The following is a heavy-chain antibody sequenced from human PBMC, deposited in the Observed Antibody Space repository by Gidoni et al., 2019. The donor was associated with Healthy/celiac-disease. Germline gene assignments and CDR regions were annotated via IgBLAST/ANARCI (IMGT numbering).Heavy chain of an antibody. CDR2: IYYSGST. CDR1: GGSISSSSYY. J-gene: IGHJ4*02. V-gene: IGHV4-39*01. Sequence: QLQESGPGLVKPSETLPLTCTVPGGSISSSSYYWGWIRQPPGKGLEWIGSIYYSGSTYYNPSLKSRVTISVDTSKNQFSLKLSSVTAADTAVYYCARQGWWLLFDYWGQGTLVTVSS. D-gene: IGHD2-15*01. CDR3: ARQGWWLLFDY.